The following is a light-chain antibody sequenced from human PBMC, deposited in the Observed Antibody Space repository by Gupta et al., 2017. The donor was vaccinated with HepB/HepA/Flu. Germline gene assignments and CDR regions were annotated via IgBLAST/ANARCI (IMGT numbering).Light chain of an antibody. CDR3: QQYHAYPWT. Sequence: DIQMSQPPSTLSASVGDRVTITCRASEGIGDWVAWYQQKPGNAPKLLIYRAACLETGVPSRFSGSRSGTEFTLTISSLQPDDFAVYYCQQYHAYPWTFGLGTKVDFK. CDR1: EGIGDW. J-gene: IGKJ1*01. CDR2: RAA. V-gene: IGKV1-5*03.